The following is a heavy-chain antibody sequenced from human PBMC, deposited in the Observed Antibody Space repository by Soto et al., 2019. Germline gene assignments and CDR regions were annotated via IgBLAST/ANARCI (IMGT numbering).Heavy chain of an antibody. J-gene: IGHJ5*02. Sequence: QVQLVQSGAEVKKPGASVKVSCKVSGYTLTELSMHWVRQAPGKGLEWMGGFDPEDGETIYAQKFQGRVTMTEDTSTYTAYMEMSSLRSEGTAVYYCATDPLLGYCSSTRCWGWFDPWGQGPLVTVS. CDR3: ATDPLLGYCSSTRCWGWFDP. V-gene: IGHV1-24*01. D-gene: IGHD2-2*01. CDR2: FDPEDGET. CDR1: GYTLTELS.